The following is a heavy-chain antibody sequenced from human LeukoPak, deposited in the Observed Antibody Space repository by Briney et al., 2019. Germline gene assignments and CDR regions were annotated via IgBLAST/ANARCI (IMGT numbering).Heavy chain of an antibody. Sequence: ASVKVSCKASGYTFTDYYLLWVRQAPGQGLEWMGWIKPNSGATDYAQNFQARVTMTRDTSSGTAYLDLSGLTSGDTAVYYCARGRRILEGPGNAGDFFDYWGQGTLVTVSS. CDR1: GYTFTDYY. D-gene: IGHD1-1*01. CDR3: ARGRRILEGPGNAGDFFDY. CDR2: IKPNSGAT. V-gene: IGHV1-2*02. J-gene: IGHJ4*01.